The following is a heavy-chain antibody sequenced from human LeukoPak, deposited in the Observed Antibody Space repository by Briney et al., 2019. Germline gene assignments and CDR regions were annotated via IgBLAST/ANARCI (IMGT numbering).Heavy chain of an antibody. Sequence: SETLSLTCTVSGDSINSNNYYWGWIRQPPGKGLEWIGSIYDSGSTYYNPSLKSRVTISVDTSKNQFSLKLSSVTAADTAVYYCARGDYDSSGYWAEHYYGMDVWGQGTTVTVSS. CDR2: IYDSGST. J-gene: IGHJ6*02. D-gene: IGHD3-22*01. V-gene: IGHV4-39*07. CDR1: GDSINSNNYY. CDR3: ARGDYDSSGYWAEHYYGMDV.